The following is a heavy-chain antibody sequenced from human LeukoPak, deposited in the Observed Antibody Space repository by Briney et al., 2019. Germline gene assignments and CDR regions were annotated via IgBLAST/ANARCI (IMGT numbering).Heavy chain of an antibody. D-gene: IGHD6-13*01. CDR2: LYNSEST. CDR1: GDSISSPSYY. J-gene: IGHJ6*03. CDR3: AGLRATGTGRGYMDV. V-gene: IGHV4-39*02. Sequence: SETLSLTCTVSGDSISSPSYYWGWIRQPPGKGLEWIGSLYNSESTYYNPSLRSRLTISVDTSKNLFSLKLSSVTPADTAKFYCAGLRATGTGRGYMDVWGKGTTVIVSS.